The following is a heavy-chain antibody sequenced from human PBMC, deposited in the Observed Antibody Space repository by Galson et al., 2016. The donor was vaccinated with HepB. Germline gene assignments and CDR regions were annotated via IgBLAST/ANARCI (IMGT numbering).Heavy chain of an antibody. CDR3: AVRYSSIWYFQH. V-gene: IGHV3-74*01. Sequence: SLRLSCAASGFTFRTYWMHWVRQSPGMGLVWVSHITIDGSTTTYADSVKGRFTISRDNAKNTLYLQMNSLGAEDTAIYYCAVRYSSIWYFQHWGRGTLVSVSS. D-gene: IGHD6-13*01. J-gene: IGHJ1*01. CDR2: ITIDGSTT. CDR1: GFTFRTYW.